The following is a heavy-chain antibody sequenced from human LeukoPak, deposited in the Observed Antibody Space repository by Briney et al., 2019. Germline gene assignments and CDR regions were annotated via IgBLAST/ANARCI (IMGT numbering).Heavy chain of an antibody. Sequence: GGSLRLSCAASGFTFSSYNMNWVRQAPGKGLEWVSSISANGGETHYADSVKGRFTISRDNSKNTLYLQINNPRVEDTAVYYCAKQYYDFPLDYWGQGTLVTVSS. V-gene: IGHV3-23*01. D-gene: IGHD3-3*01. CDR1: GFTFSSYN. CDR3: AKQYYDFPLDY. J-gene: IGHJ4*02. CDR2: ISANGGET.